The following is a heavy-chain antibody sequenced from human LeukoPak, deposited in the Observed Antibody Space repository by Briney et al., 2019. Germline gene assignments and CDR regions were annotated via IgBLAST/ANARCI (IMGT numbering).Heavy chain of an antibody. V-gene: IGHV1-18*01. CDR1: GYTFTSYG. J-gene: IGHJ4*02. CDR2: ISAYNGNT. Sequence: GASVKVSCKASGYTFTSYGISWVRQAPGQGLEWMGWISAYNGNTNYAQKFQGRVTITADESTSTAYMELSSLRLEDTAVYYCARVRLHDSSGYHEYYFDYWGQGTLVTVSS. CDR3: ARVRLHDSSGYHEYYFDY. D-gene: IGHD3-22*01.